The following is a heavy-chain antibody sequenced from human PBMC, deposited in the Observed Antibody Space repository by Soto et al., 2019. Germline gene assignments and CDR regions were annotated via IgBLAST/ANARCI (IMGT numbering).Heavy chain of an antibody. J-gene: IGHJ4*02. CDR3: GRGRSGQIVVFY. CDR2: IGPESGAT. CDR1: GYTFTGHY. D-gene: IGHD1-26*01. Sequence: ASVKVSCKASGYTFTGHYIHWVRQAPEQGPEWMGEIGPESGATRYAQKFQGRVTMTRDMSITTVYMELNNLSPDDTAVYFCGRGRSGQIVVFYWGQGTPVTAPQ. V-gene: IGHV1-2*02.